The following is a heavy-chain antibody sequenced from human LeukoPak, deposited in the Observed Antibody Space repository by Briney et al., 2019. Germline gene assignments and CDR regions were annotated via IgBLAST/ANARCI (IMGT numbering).Heavy chain of an antibody. V-gene: IGHV1-2*02. D-gene: IGHD2-2*02. CDR2: INPNSGGT. Sequence: GASVKVSCKASGYTFTGYYTHWVRQAPGQGLEWMGWINPNSGGTNYAQKFQGRVTMTRDTSISTAYMELSRLRSDDTAVYYCARSSQDTHYFDYWGQGTLVTVSS. CDR1: GYTFTGYY. J-gene: IGHJ4*02. CDR3: ARSSQDTHYFDY.